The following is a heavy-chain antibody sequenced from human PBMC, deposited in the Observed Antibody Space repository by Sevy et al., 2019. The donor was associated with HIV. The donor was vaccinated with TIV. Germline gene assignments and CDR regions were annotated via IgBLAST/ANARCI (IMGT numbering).Heavy chain of an antibody. V-gene: IGHV3-15*01. J-gene: IGHJ4*02. Sequence: GGSLRLSCVASGFTFSKAWMSWVRQAPGKGLEWVGRIKSKTDGATRDLAAPVEGRIIISRDDSKNTLYLQISNLKIEDTGVYFCAAGVGASDFDYWGQGTLVTVSS. CDR1: GFTFSKAW. CDR3: AAGVGASDFDY. CDR2: IKSKTDGATR. D-gene: IGHD1-26*01.